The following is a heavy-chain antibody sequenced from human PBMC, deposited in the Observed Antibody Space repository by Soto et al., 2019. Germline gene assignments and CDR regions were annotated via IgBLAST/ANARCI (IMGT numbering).Heavy chain of an antibody. J-gene: IGHJ3*02. D-gene: IGHD3-3*01. CDR1: GGATSSYY. Sequence: QMQLQESGPGLVKPSETLSLTCTVSGGATSSYYWSWIRQSPGKGLASIGYIYSSGSTNYNPSLMSRXXIXLXXSKNQFSLKLSSVTAADTAVYYCARGGYYTNAFDIWGQGTMVTVSS. CDR2: IYSSGST. V-gene: IGHV4-59*01. CDR3: ARGGYYTNAFDI.